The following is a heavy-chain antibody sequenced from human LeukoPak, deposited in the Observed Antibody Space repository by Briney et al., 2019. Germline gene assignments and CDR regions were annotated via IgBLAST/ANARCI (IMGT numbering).Heavy chain of an antibody. J-gene: IGHJ4*02. CDR3: ARDKGSRATQFDY. Sequence: SGGSLRLSCAASGFTFDDYAMHWVRQAPGKGLEWVSGISWNSGSIGYADSVKGRFTISRDNAKNSLYLQMNSLRAEDTALYYCARDKGSRATQFDYWGQGTLVTVSS. D-gene: IGHD1-26*01. CDR2: ISWNSGSI. CDR1: GFTFDDYA. V-gene: IGHV3-9*01.